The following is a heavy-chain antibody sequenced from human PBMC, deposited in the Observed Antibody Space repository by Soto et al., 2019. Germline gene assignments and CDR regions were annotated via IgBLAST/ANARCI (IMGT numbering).Heavy chain of an antibody. CDR2: IYHSGST. Sequence: QLQLQESGSGLVKPSQTLSLTCAVSGGSISSGGYSWSWIRQPPGKGLEWIGYIYHSGSTYYNPSLKIRLAISVDRSKNQFSLKLRSVTAADTAVYYCARDSTLYSSSWYGSFDYWGQGTLVTVSS. V-gene: IGHV4-30-2*01. CDR3: ARDSTLYSSSWYGSFDY. CDR1: GGSISSGGYS. D-gene: IGHD6-13*01. J-gene: IGHJ4*02.